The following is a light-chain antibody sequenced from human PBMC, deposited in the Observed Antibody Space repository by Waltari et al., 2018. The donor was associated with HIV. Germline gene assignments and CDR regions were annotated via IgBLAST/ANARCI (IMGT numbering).Light chain of an antibody. CDR2: EVS. V-gene: IGKV2D-29*02. CDR1: QSLLRSDGRTF. Sequence: IVMTQTPLSLSVTPGQPATISCQSSQSLLRSDGRTFLYWFLQRPGESPPVLISEVSKRLCGVPARFSGSGSGTDFTLTIRRVEADDFGIYYCMQSIQLPITFGQGTRLEI. J-gene: IGKJ5*01. CDR3: MQSIQLPIT.